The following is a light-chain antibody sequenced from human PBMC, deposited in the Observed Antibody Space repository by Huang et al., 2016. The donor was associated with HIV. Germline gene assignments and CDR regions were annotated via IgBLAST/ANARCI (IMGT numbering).Light chain of an antibody. Sequence: EIVMTQSPATLSVSPGERATLSCRASQSVSTNLAWYQQKPGQAPRLLIYHVSTRATGSPARFSGSGSGSGTEFTLTISSLQSEDFAGYYCQQYNSWPPYTFGQGTKLEIK. CDR1: QSVSTN. V-gene: IGKV3-15*01. J-gene: IGKJ2*01. CDR3: QQYNSWPPYT. CDR2: HVS.